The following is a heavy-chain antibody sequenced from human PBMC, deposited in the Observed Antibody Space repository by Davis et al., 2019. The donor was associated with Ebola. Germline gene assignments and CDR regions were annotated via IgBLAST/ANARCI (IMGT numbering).Heavy chain of an antibody. CDR3: ARGHNYGFEY. V-gene: IGHV1-2*06. D-gene: IGHD5-18*01. J-gene: IGHJ4*02. CDR1: GYTFTGYN. CDR2: VILKSGAT. Sequence: ASVKVSCKASGYTFTGYNIHWMRQAPGQGLEWLGRVILKSGATNYAQKFQGRVTMTRDTSISTAYMELSRLTSDDTAVYYCARGHNYGFEYWGQGTLVTVSS.